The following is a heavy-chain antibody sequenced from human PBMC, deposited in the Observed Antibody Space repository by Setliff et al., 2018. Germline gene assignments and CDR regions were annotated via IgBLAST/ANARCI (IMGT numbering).Heavy chain of an antibody. D-gene: IGHD2-2*01. J-gene: IGHJ5*02. V-gene: IGHV4-34*01. CDR2: INHSGST. CDR3: ARGVYCSSTICSPGLNWFDP. CDR1: GGSFSGYY. Sequence: SETLSLTCTVYGGSFSGYYWSWIRQPPGKGLEWIGEINHSGSTNYNPSLKSRVTISVDTSKNQFSLKLSSVTAADTAVYYCARGVYCSSTICSPGLNWFDPWGQGTLVTVSS.